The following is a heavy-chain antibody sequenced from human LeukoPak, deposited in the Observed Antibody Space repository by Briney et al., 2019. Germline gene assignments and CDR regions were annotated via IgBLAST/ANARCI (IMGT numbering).Heavy chain of an antibody. CDR1: GASIRSYY. CDR3: STDSPTGFDH. J-gene: IGHJ4*02. Sequence: SETLSLTCTVSGASIRSYYWSWTRQTPGKGLEWIGYIYHTGSTKYNPSLKSRVTLSIDTSKNHFSLTLTSVTAADTAVYYCSTDSPTGFDHWGQGALVTVSS. V-gene: IGHV4-59*01. CDR2: IYHTGST. D-gene: IGHD2-8*02.